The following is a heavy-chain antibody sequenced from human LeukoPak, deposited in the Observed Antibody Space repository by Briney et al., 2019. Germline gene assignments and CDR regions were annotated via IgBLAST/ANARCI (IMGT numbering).Heavy chain of an antibody. CDR1: GFTFSSYW. D-gene: IGHD7-27*01. CDR3: VRVGTSFDI. CDR2: ISSSGSTI. J-gene: IGHJ3*02. Sequence: GGSLRLSCAASGFTFSSYWMNWVRQAPGKGLEWVSYISSSGSTIYYADSVKGRFTISRDNAKNSLYLQMNSLRVEDTAVYYCVRVGTSFDIWGQGTMVTVSS. V-gene: IGHV3-48*01.